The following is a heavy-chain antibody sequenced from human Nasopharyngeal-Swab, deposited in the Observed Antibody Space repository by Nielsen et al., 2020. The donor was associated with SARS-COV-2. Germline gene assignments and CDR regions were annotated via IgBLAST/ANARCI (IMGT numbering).Heavy chain of an antibody. V-gene: IGHV3-73*01. CDR2: IGDKDHNYAT. CDR1: GFIFSASA. J-gene: IGHJ4*02. Sequence: GGSLRLSCAASGFIFSASAMHWVRRASGKGLEWVGRIGDKDHNYATTYGASVKGRFTISRDDSKNTVFLHMDSLRTEDTALYYCTTDFYFDYWGQGTLVTVSS. CDR3: TTDFYFDY.